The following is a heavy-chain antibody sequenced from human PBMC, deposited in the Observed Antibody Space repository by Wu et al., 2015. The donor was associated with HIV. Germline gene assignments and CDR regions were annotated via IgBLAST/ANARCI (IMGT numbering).Heavy chain of an antibody. J-gene: IGHJ6*03. CDR1: GYAFSRHG. Sequence: QGQLEQPGVEVQKPGAAARVSCKASGYAFSRHGISWVRQAPGQGLEWVGWISGGNGDTTYAQKFQGRVTLTRDISATTVFLEFGRLHSDDRAVYYCVKTRGSGAFHFFYMDVWGKGTSVSVSS. V-gene: IGHV1-18*01. CDR3: VKTRGSGAFHFFYMDV. D-gene: IGHD3-10*01. CDR2: ISGGNGDT.